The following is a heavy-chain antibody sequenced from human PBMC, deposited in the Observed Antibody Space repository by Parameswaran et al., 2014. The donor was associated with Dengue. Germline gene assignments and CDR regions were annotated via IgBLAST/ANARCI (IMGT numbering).Heavy chain of an antibody. J-gene: IGHJ6*02. CDR2: ITPFNGNT. CDR3: ARSGGSSSDYYYGMDV. V-gene: IGHV1-45*02. Sequence: WVRQAPGQALEWMGWITPFNGNTNYAQKFQDRVTITRDRSMSTAYMELSSLRSGDTAMYYCARSGGSSSDYYYGMDVWGQGDHGHRLL. D-gene: IGHD6-6*01.